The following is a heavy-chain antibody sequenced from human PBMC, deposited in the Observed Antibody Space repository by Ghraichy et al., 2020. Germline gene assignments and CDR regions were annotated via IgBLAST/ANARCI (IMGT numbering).Heavy chain of an antibody. J-gene: IGHJ4*02. CDR3: ARGLGRPDY. CDR1: GGSIGSYY. Sequence: SETLSLTCTVSGGSIGSYYYNWIRQPPGKGLEWIGYIYYSGSTNYNPSLKSRVSISLDTSKNQFSLKLSSITAADTAVYYCARGLGRPDYWGQGTLVTVSS. CDR2: IYYSGST. V-gene: IGHV4-59*01. D-gene: IGHD1-1*01.